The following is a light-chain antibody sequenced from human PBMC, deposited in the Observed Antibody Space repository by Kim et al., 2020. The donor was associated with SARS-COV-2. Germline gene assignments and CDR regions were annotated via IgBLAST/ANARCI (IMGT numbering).Light chain of an antibody. V-gene: IGKV3-20*01. CDR2: GAS. Sequence: SPRERATRSCRASQSVSSSYLAWYQQKPGQAPRLLIYGASSRATGIPDRFSGSGSGTDFTLNISRLEREDLAVYYCQQYGSSPWTFGQGTKVDIK. CDR3: QQYGSSPWT. CDR1: QSVSSSY. J-gene: IGKJ1*01.